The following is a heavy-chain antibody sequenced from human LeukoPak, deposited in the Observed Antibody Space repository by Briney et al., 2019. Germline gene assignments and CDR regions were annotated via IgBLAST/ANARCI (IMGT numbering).Heavy chain of an antibody. CDR3: AKDSHGSYEGNFDY. Sequence: PGGSLRLSCTASGFIFSSYWMNWVRQAPGKGLEWVANINQDGNGKYYVDSVKGRFTISRDNAKNSLFLQMNSLRAEDTALYYCAKDSHGSYEGNFDYWGQGTLVTVSS. CDR2: INQDGNGK. CDR1: GFIFSSYW. V-gene: IGHV3-7*03. D-gene: IGHD5-18*01. J-gene: IGHJ4*02.